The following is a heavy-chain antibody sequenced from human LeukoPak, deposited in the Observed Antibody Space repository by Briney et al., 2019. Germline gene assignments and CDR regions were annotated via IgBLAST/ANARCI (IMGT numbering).Heavy chain of an antibody. D-gene: IGHD6-6*01. CDR2: INPNSGGT. CDR1: GYMFTGYY. V-gene: IGHV1-2*02. Sequence: EASVKVSCKASGYMFTGYYIHWVRQAPGQGLEWMGWINPNSGGTNSAQKFQGRVTMTRDSSISTAYMEISRLTSDDTAVYHCARVGSITARKNYFDYWGQGTLVTVSS. J-gene: IGHJ4*02. CDR3: ARVGSITARKNYFDY.